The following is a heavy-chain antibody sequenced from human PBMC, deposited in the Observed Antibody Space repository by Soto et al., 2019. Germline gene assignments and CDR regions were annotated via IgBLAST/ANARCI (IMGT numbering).Heavy chain of an antibody. D-gene: IGHD3-10*01. Sequence: GGSLRLSCAASGFTFSSYAMHWVRQAPGKGLEWVAVISYDGSNKYYADSVKGRFTISRDNSKNTLYLQMNSLRAEDTAVYYCARDHGFGEYTRWIYYYYGMDVWGQGTTVTVSS. CDR2: ISYDGSNK. CDR3: ARDHGFGEYTRWIYYYYGMDV. V-gene: IGHV3-30-3*01. J-gene: IGHJ6*02. CDR1: GFTFSSYA.